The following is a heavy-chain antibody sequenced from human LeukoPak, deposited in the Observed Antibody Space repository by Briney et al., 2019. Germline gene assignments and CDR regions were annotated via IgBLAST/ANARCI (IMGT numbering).Heavy chain of an antibody. D-gene: IGHD3-10*01. V-gene: IGHV1-8*02. J-gene: IGHJ4*02. CDR3: ARQLPRASITMVRAASSDY. Sequence: ASVKVSCKAFGGTFSSYAISCVRQATGQEVEWMRWMNPNSGNTGYAQNVQVRFTMTRSTSTSTAYMELGSLSSDDTAVYYCARQLPRASITMVRAASSDYWGQGTLVTVSS. CDR1: GGTFSSYA. CDR2: MNPNSGNT.